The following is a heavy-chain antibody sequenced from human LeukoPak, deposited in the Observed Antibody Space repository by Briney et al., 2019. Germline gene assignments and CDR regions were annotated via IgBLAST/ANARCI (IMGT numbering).Heavy chain of an antibody. Sequence: GGSLRLSCAASGFTFSSYAMSWVRQAPGKGLEWVSYISSSSSTIYYADSVKGRFIISRDNAKNSLYLQMNSLRDEDTAVYYCARDRGWELSDAFDIWGQGTIVTVSS. CDR1: GFTFSSYA. D-gene: IGHD1-26*01. CDR2: ISSSSSTI. CDR3: ARDRGWELSDAFDI. J-gene: IGHJ3*02. V-gene: IGHV3-48*02.